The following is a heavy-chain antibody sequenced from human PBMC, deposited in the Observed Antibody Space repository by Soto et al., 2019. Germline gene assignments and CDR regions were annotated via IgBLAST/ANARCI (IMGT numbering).Heavy chain of an antibody. D-gene: IGHD6-19*01. CDR2: VIGYNQ. J-gene: IGHJ4*02. Sequence: EVQLLESGGGLVQPGGSLGLSCAAPGFTFRIYSLSWVRQPPGKGLEWVSAVIGYNQHNANSVTGGFTISRATDRSTLYLQMRSLRVEDTAIYYCAKVGPRIGTGWSEYFDHWGQGTLVTVS. CDR3: AKVGPRIGTGWSEYFDH. V-gene: IGHV3-23*01. CDR1: GFTFRIYS.